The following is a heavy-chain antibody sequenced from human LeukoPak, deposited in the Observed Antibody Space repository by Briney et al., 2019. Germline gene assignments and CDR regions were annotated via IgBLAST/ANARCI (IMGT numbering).Heavy chain of an antibody. J-gene: IGHJ4*02. Sequence: GGALRLSCAASGFTFNNFGMSWVRQAPGEGVEWVSAISGSGISTYYADSVKGGFTISRDNSKNTVYLQMNSLRAEDTAVYYCAKAGTLLEFAYCDQGTLVIVSS. CDR2: ISGSGIST. CDR3: AKAGTLLEFAY. CDR1: GFTFNNFG. D-gene: IGHD2-21*02. V-gene: IGHV3-23*01.